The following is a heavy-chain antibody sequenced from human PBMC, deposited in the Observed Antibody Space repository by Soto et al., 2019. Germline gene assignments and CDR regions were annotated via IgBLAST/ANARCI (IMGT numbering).Heavy chain of an antibody. D-gene: IGHD6-13*01. CDR3: ARXGYSSSWYPRYYYGMDV. Sequence: PSETLSLTCAVSGGSISSYYWSWIRQPPGKGLEWIGYIYYSGSTNYNPSLKSRVTISVDTSKNQFSLKLSSVTAADTAVYYCARXGYSSSWYPRYYYGMDVWGQGTTVTVSS. V-gene: IGHV4-59*01. CDR2: IYYSGST. J-gene: IGHJ6*02. CDR1: GGSISSYY.